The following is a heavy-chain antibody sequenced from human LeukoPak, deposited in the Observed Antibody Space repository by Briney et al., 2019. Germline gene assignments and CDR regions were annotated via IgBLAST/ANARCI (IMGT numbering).Heavy chain of an antibody. CDR2: IKQDGSEK. D-gene: IGHD2-15*01. CDR1: GFTFSNYW. Sequence: GGSLRLSCAASGFTFSNYWMSWVRQAPGKGLEWVANIKQDGSEKYYVDSVKGRFTISRDNAKNSLYLQMNSLRAEDTAVYYCARDPGYCSGGSCYFDYWGQGTLVTVSS. CDR3: ARDPGYCSGGSCYFDY. J-gene: IGHJ4*02. V-gene: IGHV3-7*01.